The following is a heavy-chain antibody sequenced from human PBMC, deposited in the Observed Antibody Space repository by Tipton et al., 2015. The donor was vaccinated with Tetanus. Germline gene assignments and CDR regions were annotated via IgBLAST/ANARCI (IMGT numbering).Heavy chain of an antibody. V-gene: IGHV3-21*04. CDR2: ITGSGYI. J-gene: IGHJ6*02. D-gene: IGHD2-21*02. Sequence: GSLRLSCAASGFTVNTYSMNWVRQAPGKGLEWVSSITGSGYIYYADSVKGRFTISRDNAKNSLYLQMNSLRAEDTALYYCAKDTGVTPHYGMDVWGQGTTVTVSS. CDR3: AKDTGVTPHYGMDV. CDR1: GFTVNTYS.